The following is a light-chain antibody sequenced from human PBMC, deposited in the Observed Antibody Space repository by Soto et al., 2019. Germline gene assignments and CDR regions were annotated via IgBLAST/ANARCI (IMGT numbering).Light chain of an antibody. Sequence: QSALTQPASVSGSPGQSITISCTGTSSDVGTYNYVSWYQQHPGKAPKLLIYDVTNRPSGVSNRFSGSKSGNMASLTISGLQAEDEADYYCSSYTSSSTLYVFATGTKLTVL. CDR2: DVT. CDR1: SSDVGTYNY. CDR3: SSYTSSSTLYV. V-gene: IGLV2-14*01. J-gene: IGLJ1*01.